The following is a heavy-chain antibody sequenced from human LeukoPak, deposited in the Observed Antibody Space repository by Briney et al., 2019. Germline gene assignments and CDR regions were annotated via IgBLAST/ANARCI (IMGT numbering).Heavy chain of an antibody. CDR2: ISTDGYGT. CDR1: GFTFSTFA. CDR3: ARYGAGSCYDC. J-gene: IGHJ4*02. D-gene: IGHD2-15*01. Sequence: GGSLRLSCAASGFTFSTFAMHWVRQAPGKGLEYVSAISTDGYGTYYGNSVKGRFTISRDNSKNMLYPQMGSLRPEDMAVYYCARYGAGSCYDCWGQGTLVTVSS. V-gene: IGHV3-64*01.